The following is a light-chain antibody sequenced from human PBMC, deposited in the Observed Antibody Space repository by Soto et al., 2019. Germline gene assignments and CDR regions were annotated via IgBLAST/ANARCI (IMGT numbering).Light chain of an antibody. CDR2: GAS. CDR3: QQFDSSPRT. Sequence: EIVLTQSPGTLSLSPGERATLFCRASQSVATSQLAWYQQKPGQAPRLLIGASSRATGVPDRFIASGSGTDFTLTISRLEPEDFAVYYCQQFDSSPRTFGRGTTVEIK. CDR1: QSVATSQ. V-gene: IGKV3-20*01. J-gene: IGKJ1*01.